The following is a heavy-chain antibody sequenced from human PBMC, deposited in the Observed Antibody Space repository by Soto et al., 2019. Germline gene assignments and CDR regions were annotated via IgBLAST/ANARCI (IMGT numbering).Heavy chain of an antibody. D-gene: IGHD3-22*01. CDR2: IYSGDTT. J-gene: IGHJ4*02. CDR3: ARSTSSGYYYY. V-gene: IGHV3-53*01. CDR1: WFTVSTNY. Sequence: GSLRLSCAASWFTVSTNYMSWVRQAPGKGLEWVSGIYSGDTTSYADSVKGRFTISKDNSKNTLYLQMNSLRAEDTAVYYCARSTSSGYYYYWGQGTLVTVSS.